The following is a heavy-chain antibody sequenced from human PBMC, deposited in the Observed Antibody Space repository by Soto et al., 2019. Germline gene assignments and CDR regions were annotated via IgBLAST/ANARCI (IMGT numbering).Heavy chain of an antibody. J-gene: IGHJ6*02. CDR3: ARERGIAVAGTNYYYGMDV. Sequence: ASVKVSCKASGYTFTSYGISWVRQAPGQGLEWVGWISAYNGNTNYAQKLQGRVTMTTDTSTSTAYMELRSLRSDDTAVYYCARERGIAVAGTNYYYGMDVWGQGTTVTVSS. V-gene: IGHV1-18*01. CDR2: ISAYNGNT. CDR1: GYTFTSYG. D-gene: IGHD6-19*01.